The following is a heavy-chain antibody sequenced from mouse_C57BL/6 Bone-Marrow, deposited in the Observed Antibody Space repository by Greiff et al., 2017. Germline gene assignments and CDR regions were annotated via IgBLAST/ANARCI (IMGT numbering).Heavy chain of an antibody. Sequence: QVQLQQSGAELARPGASVKLSCKASGYTFTSYGISWVKQRTGQGLEWIGEIYPRSGNTYYNEKFKGKATLTADKSSSTAYMELRSLTSEDYAVYFCARVDSSGWCDYWGQGTTLTVSS. J-gene: IGHJ2*01. CDR2: IYPRSGNT. V-gene: IGHV1-81*01. CDR1: GYTFTSYG. D-gene: IGHD3-2*02. CDR3: ARVDSSGWCDY.